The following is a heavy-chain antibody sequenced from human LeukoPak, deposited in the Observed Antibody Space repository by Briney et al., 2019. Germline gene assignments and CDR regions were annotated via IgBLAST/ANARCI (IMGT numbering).Heavy chain of an antibody. CDR3: AREDYYDSSGYYLDC. CDR1: GYSISSGYY. CDR2: IYHSGST. V-gene: IGHV4-38-2*02. Sequence: SETLSLTCTVSGYSISSGYYWGWIRQSPGKGLEWIGSIYHSGSTYYSPSLRSRITISVDTSKNQFSLKLSSVTAADTAVYYCAREDYYDSSGYYLDCWGQGTLVTVSS. J-gene: IGHJ4*02. D-gene: IGHD3-22*01.